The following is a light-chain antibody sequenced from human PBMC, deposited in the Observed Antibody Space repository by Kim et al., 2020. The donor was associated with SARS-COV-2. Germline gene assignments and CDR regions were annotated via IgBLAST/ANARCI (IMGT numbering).Light chain of an antibody. V-gene: IGLV2-14*01. CDR2: DVT. Sequence: SALTQPASVSGSPGQSITISCTGTTSDVGAYNYVSWHQQHPGKAPKLMIYDVTKRPSGVSNRFSGSKSGNTASLTISGLQAEDEADYYCSSYTTTSASVFGGGTQLTVL. J-gene: IGLJ2*01. CDR1: TSDVGAYNY. CDR3: SSYTTTSASV.